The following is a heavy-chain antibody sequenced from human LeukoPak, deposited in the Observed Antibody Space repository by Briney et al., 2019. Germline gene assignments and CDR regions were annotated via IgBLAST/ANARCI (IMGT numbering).Heavy chain of an antibody. V-gene: IGHV3-21*01. J-gene: IGHJ3*02. CDR1: GFTFSSYS. Sequence: GGSLRLSCAASGFTFSSYSMNWVRQAPGKGLEWVSSISSSSSYIYYADSVKGRFTISRDNAKNSLYLQMNSLRAEDTAVYYCARELPEWLLLRHAFDIWGQGTMVTVSS. CDR3: ARELPEWLLLRHAFDI. D-gene: IGHD3-22*01. CDR2: ISSSSSYI.